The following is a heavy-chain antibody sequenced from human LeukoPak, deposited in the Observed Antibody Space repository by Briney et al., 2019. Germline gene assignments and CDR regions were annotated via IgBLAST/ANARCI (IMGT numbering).Heavy chain of an antibody. Sequence: PGGSLRLSCVASEFTFSSYGMSWVRQAPGKGLEWVSGTSGSGGRTQYADSVKGRFTISRDNAKNTQYLQMNSLRADDTAVYYCAKGYGMGDYWGQGTLVTVSS. CDR3: AKGYGMGDY. D-gene: IGHD4-17*01. V-gene: IGHV3-23*01. CDR2: TSGSGGRT. J-gene: IGHJ4*02. CDR1: EFTFSSYG.